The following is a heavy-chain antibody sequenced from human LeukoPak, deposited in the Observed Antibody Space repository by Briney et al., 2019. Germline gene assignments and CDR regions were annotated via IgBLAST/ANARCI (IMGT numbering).Heavy chain of an antibody. J-gene: IGHJ4*02. D-gene: IGHD6-13*01. CDR3: ARASAAGDY. V-gene: IGHV3-33*01. Sequence: GGSLRLSCAASGFTFTNYGMHWVRQAPGKGLEWVAVIWYDGSNKYYADSVKGRFTISRDNSKNSLYLQMNSLRAEDTAVYYCARASAAGDYWGQGTLVTVSS. CDR2: IWYDGSNK. CDR1: GFTFTNYG.